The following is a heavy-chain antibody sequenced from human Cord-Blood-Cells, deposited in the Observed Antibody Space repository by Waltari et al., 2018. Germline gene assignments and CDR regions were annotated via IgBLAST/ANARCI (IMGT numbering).Heavy chain of an antibody. CDR1: GFTFGDYA. CDR3: TREERAFAYYYGMDV. Sequence: EVQLVESGGGLVQPGRSLRLSCTASGFTFGDYAMSWVRQAPGPGLEWVGFIRSKAYGGTTEYAASVKGRFTISRDDSKSIAYLQMNSLKTEDTAVYYCTREERAFAYYYGMDVWGQGTTVTVSS. V-gene: IGHV3-49*04. CDR2: IRSKAYGGTT. J-gene: IGHJ6*02. D-gene: IGHD3-16*01.